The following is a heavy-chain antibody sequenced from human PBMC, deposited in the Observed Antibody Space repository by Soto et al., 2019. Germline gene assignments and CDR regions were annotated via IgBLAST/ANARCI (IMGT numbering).Heavy chain of an antibody. CDR1: GVTFSGYE. D-gene: IGHD6-13*01. CDR2: ISSTGSTI. J-gene: IGHJ4*02. CDR3: ARDASHSSQFDY. V-gene: IGHV3-48*03. Sequence: WGSLSLTCAASGVTFSGYEMKCFRRPPRRGREWGSWISSTGSTIYYTHPVKGRFTISIDNSKNSLFLIMNSLTAADTAVYYCARDASHSSQFDYWGQGTLVTVSS.